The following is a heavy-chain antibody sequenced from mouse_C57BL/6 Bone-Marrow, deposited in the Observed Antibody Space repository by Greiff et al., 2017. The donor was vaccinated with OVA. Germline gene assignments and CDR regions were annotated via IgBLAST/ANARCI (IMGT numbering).Heavy chain of an antibody. V-gene: IGHV1-62-2*01. CDR1: GYTFTEYT. D-gene: IGHD1-1*01. Sequence: QVQLQQSGAELVKPGASVKLSCKASGYTFTEYTIHWVKQRSGQGLEWIGWFYPGSGSIKYNEKFKDKATLTVDKSSSTVYMELSRLTSEDSAVYFCASHEGGPRHYYYGSSHWYFDVWGTGTTVTVAS. CDR2: FYPGSGSI. CDR3: ASHEGGPRHYYYGSSHWYFDV. J-gene: IGHJ1*03.